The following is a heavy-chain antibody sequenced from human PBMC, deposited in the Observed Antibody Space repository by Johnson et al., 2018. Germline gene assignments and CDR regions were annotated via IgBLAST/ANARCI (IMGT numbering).Heavy chain of an antibody. Sequence: VQLQESGGGVVQPGGSLRLSCAASGFTFSSYWMHWVRQAPGKGLVWVSRINSDGITTSYADSVKGRFTISRDNAKNTLYLQMNSLRAEDTAVYYCSKGEHYYGSGSYYIGYMDVWGKGSTVTVSS. CDR2: INSDGITT. CDR1: GFTFSSYW. V-gene: IGHV3-74*01. D-gene: IGHD3-10*01. J-gene: IGHJ6*03. CDR3: SKGEHYYGSGSYYIGYMDV.